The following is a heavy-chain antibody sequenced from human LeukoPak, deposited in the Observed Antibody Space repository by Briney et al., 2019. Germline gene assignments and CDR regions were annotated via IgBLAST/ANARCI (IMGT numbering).Heavy chain of an antibody. CDR2: IKSKTDGGTT. CDR3: TTIARRALYFQH. CDR1: GFTFGNAW. Sequence: GGSLRLSCAASGFTFGNAWMSWVRQAPGKGLEWVGRIKSKTDGGTTDYAAPVKGRFTISRDDSKNTLYPQMNSLKTEDTAVYYCTTIARRALYFQHWGQGTLVTVSS. J-gene: IGHJ1*01. V-gene: IGHV3-15*01. D-gene: IGHD1-14*01.